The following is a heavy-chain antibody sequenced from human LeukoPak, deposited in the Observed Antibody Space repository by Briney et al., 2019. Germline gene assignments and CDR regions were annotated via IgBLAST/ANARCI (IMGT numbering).Heavy chain of an antibody. CDR1: GFAFSNYA. Sequence: GGSLRLSCAASGFAFSNYAMTWVRQAPGKGLEWVSTSSGNGDSTYYGDSVKGRFTISRDNVKNTLHLQMSSLRAEDTAIYYCARDSNWNNGGFDHWGQGTLVTVSA. D-gene: IGHD1/OR15-1a*01. CDR2: SSGNGDST. J-gene: IGHJ4*02. V-gene: IGHV3-23*01. CDR3: ARDSNWNNGGFDH.